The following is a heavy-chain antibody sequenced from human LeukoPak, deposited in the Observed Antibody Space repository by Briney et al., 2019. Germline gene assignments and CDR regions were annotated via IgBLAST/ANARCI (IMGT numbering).Heavy chain of an antibody. V-gene: IGHV3-23*01. CDR2: ISGSGGST. J-gene: IGHJ4*02. CDR1: GFTFSSYA. Sequence: PGGSLRLSCAASGFTFSSYAMSWVRQAPGKGLEWVSAISGSGGSTYYADSVKGRFTISRDNSKNTLYLQMNSLRAEDTAVYYCAKRPLYYDFWSGYYDYWGQGTLVTVSS. D-gene: IGHD3-3*01. CDR3: AKRPLYYDFWSGYYDY.